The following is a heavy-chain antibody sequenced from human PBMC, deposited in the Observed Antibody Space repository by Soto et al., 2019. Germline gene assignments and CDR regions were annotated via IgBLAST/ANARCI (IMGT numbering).Heavy chain of an antibody. D-gene: IGHD6-13*01. V-gene: IGHV1-3*01. J-gene: IGHJ4*02. CDR3: ARDQQLVPGSFDY. CDR2: INAGNGNT. CDR1: GYTFTSYA. Sequence: GASVKVSCKASGYTFTSYAMHWVRQAPGQRLEWMGWINAGNGNTKYSQKFQGRVTITRDTSASTAYMELSSLRSEDTAVYYCARDQQLVPGSFDYWGQGTLVTVSS.